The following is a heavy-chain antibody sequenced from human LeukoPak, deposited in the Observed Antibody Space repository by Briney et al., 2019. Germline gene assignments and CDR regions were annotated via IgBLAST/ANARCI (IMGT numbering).Heavy chain of an antibody. D-gene: IGHD6-19*01. CDR1: GYSLSSGYY. CDR3: ARDSSVAGTDS. Sequence: SETLSLTCTVSGYSLSSGYYWGWIRPPPGKGLEWIGSIYHSGSTYYNPSLKSRVTISVDTSKNQFSLKLSSVTAADTAVYYCARDSSVAGTDSWGQGTLVTVSS. V-gene: IGHV4-38-2*02. CDR2: IYHSGST. J-gene: IGHJ4*02.